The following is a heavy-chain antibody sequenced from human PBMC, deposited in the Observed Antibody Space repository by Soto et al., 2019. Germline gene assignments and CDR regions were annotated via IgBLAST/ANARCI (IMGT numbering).Heavy chain of an antibody. Sequence: PSETLSLTCTVSGGSISSGDYYWSWIRQPPGKGLEWIGYIYYSGSTYYNPSLKSRVTISVDTSKNQSSLKLSSVTAADPAVYYCASYRTYYDIWSGYSTTTWFDPWGQGTLVTVSS. D-gene: IGHD3-3*01. CDR2: IYYSGST. CDR1: GGSISSGDYY. J-gene: IGHJ5*02. V-gene: IGHV4-30-4*01. CDR3: ASYRTYYDIWSGYSTTTWFDP.